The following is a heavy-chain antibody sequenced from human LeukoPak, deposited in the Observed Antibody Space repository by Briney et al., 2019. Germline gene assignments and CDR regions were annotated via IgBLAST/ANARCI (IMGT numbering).Heavy chain of an antibody. CDR1: GFTFGDYA. D-gene: IGHD2-2*01. J-gene: IGHJ4*02. V-gene: IGHV3-49*04. Sequence: GGSLRLSCTASGFTFGDYAMSWVRQAPGKGLEWVGFIRSKAYGGTTEYAASVKGRFTISRDDSKSIAYLQMNSLKTEDTAVYYCTRDYVVPSDYWGQGTLVAVSS. CDR3: TRDYVVPSDY. CDR2: IRSKAYGGTT.